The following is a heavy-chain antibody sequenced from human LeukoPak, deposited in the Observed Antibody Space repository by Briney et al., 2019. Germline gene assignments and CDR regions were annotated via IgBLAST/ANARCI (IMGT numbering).Heavy chain of an antibody. D-gene: IGHD3-3*01. Sequence: PGGSLRLSCAASGFTFSSYAMSWVRQAPGKGLEWVSAISGSGDRTYYADSVKGRFTISRDNSKNTLYLQMNSLRAEDTAVYYCAKDYQYYDFWSGYQKADAFDIWGQGTKVTVSS. CDR1: GFTFSSYA. V-gene: IGHV3-23*01. CDR2: ISGSGDRT. J-gene: IGHJ3*02. CDR3: AKDYQYYDFWSGYQKADAFDI.